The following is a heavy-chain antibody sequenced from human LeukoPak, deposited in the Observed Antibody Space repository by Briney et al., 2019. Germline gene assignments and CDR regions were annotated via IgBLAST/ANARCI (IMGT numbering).Heavy chain of an antibody. D-gene: IGHD6-13*01. V-gene: IGHV4-4*07. CDR3: AREVKGLAARYFDY. CDR1: GGSISSYY. Sequence: SETLSLTCTVSGGSISSYYWSWIRQPAGKGLEWIGRIYTSGSTNYNPSLKSRVTTSVDTSKNQFSLKLSSVTAADTAVYYCAREVKGLAARYFDYWGQGTLVTVSS. J-gene: IGHJ4*02. CDR2: IYTSGST.